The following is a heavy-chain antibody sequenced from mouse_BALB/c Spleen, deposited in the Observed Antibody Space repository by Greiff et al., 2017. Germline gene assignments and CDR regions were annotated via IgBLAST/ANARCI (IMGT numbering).Heavy chain of an antibody. CDR2: ISSGGSYT. CDR3: AREEGITTAPLAY. D-gene: IGHD1-1*01. V-gene: IGHV5-9-3*01. J-gene: IGHJ3*01. CDR1: GFTFSSYA. Sequence: EVQGVESGGGLVKPGGSLKLSCAASGFTFSSYAMSWVRQTPEKRLEWVATISSGGSYTYYPDSVKGRFTISRDNAKNTLYLQMSSLRSEDTAMYYCAREEGITTAPLAYWGQGTLVTVSA.